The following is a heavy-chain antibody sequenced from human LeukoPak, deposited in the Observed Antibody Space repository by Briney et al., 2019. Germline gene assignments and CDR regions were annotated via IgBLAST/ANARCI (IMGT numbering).Heavy chain of an antibody. CDR3: AKKRGYDFWSGYYLFDY. D-gene: IGHD3-3*01. V-gene: IGHV3-30*02. J-gene: IGHJ4*02. CDR2: IRYDGSNK. CDR1: GFTFRSYG. Sequence: GGSLRLSCAASGFTFRSYGMHWVRQAPGKGLEWVAFIRYDGSNKYYADSVKGRFTISRDNSKNTLYLQMNSLRAEDTAVYYCAKKRGYDFWSGYYLFDYWGQGTLVTVSS.